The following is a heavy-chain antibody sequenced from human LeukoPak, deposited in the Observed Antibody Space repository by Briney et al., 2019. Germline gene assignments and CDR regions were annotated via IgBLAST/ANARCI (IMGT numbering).Heavy chain of an antibody. CDR1: GFIFSNHR. Sequence: GGSLRLSCAASGFIFSNHRMNWVRQAPGKGLEWVSSISSSSSYIYYADSVKDRFTISRDNAKNSLYLQMNSLRAEDTAVYYCARSLYSSSWYEGYFDYWGQGTLVTVSS. V-gene: IGHV3-21*01. CDR3: ARSLYSSSWYEGYFDY. J-gene: IGHJ4*02. CDR2: ISSSSSYI. D-gene: IGHD6-13*01.